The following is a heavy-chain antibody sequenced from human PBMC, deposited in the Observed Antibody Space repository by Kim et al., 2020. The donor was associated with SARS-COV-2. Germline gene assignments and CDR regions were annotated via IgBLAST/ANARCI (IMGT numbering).Heavy chain of an antibody. J-gene: IGHJ3*02. Sequence: ASVKVSCKVSGYTLTELSMHWVRQAPGKGLEWMGGFDPEDGETIYAQKFQGRVTMTEDTSTDTAYMELSSLRSEDTAVYYCATDLRLTDAFDIWGQGTMVTVSS. CDR2: FDPEDGET. CDR3: ATDLRLTDAFDI. D-gene: IGHD3-16*01. V-gene: IGHV1-24*01. CDR1: GYTLTELS.